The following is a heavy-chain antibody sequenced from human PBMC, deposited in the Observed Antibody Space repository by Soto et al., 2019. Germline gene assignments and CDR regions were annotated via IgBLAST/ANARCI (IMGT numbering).Heavy chain of an antibody. Sequence: SPTLSLTCTVSGGSISSYYWSWIRQPPGKGLEWIGYIYYSGSTNYNPSLKSRVTISVDTSKNQFSLKLSSVTAADTAVYYCARRGWQQLPSGPRGYYYGMDVWGQGTTVTVSS. CDR1: GGSISSYY. D-gene: IGHD6-13*01. V-gene: IGHV4-59*01. CDR3: ARRGWQQLPSGPRGYYYGMDV. CDR2: IYYSGST. J-gene: IGHJ6*02.